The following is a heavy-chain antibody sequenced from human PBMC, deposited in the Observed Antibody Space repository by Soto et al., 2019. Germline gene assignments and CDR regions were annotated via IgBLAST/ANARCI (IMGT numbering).Heavy chain of an antibody. V-gene: IGHV4-59*01. J-gene: IGHJ4*02. D-gene: IGHD3-22*01. Sequence: SETLSLTCSVSGGSISDYYWSWIRQPPGKGLEWIGYTYYGWNTNYNPSLKSRVTISVDTSKNQFSLKLISVTAADTAVYYCARDREYYDSSGLYFDYWGQGTLVTVCS. CDR1: GGSISDYY. CDR3: ARDREYYDSSGLYFDY. CDR2: TYYGWNT.